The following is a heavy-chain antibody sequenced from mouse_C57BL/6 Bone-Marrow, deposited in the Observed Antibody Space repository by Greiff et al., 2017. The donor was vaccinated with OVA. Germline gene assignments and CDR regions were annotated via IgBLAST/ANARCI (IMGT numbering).Heavy chain of an antibody. J-gene: IGHJ4*01. CDR3: ARHAPIYYDFMDY. Sequence: EVMLVESGGDLVKPGGSLKLSCAASGFTFSSYGMSWVRQTPDKRLEWVATISSGGSSTYYPDSVNERYTISRDKAKNTLYLQKSSLKTEDTAMYYCARHAPIYYDFMDYWGQGTSVTDSS. D-gene: IGHD2-4*01. V-gene: IGHV5-6*01. CDR2: ISSGGSST. CDR1: GFTFSSYG.